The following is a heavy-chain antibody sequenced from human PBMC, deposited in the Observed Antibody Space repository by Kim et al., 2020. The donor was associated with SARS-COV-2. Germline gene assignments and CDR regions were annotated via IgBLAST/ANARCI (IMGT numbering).Heavy chain of an antibody. V-gene: IGHV3-15*01. Sequence: RFTISRDDSKNTLYLQMNSLKTEDTAVYFCARDVLSSGILTGYPKYYFDYWGQGTLVRVSS. J-gene: IGHJ4*02. D-gene: IGHD3-9*01. CDR3: ARDVLSSGILTGYPKYYFDY.